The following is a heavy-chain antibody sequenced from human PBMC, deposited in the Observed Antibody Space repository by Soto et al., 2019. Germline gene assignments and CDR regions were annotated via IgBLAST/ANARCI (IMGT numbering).Heavy chain of an antibody. CDR2: ISGSGSPV. V-gene: IGHV3-48*04. Sequence: EVQLVESGGVLVQPGGSLRLSCAASGFSLSSYSMTWVRQAPGKGLEWVSYISGSGSPVFYADSVKGRFTVSKDNARNSLYLQMNSLRAEDTAVYYCARGCSGSCCFNYWGQGTLVTVSS. D-gene: IGHD2-15*01. J-gene: IGHJ4*02. CDR3: ARGCSGSCCFNY. CDR1: GFSLSSYS.